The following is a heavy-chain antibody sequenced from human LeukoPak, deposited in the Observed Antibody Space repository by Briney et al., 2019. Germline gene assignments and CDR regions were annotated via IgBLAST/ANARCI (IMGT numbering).Heavy chain of an antibody. J-gene: IGHJ4*02. CDR1: GYTFTSYY. D-gene: IGHD3-10*01. V-gene: IGHV7-4-1*02. Sequence: ASVKVSCKASGYTFTSYYMHWVRQAPGQGLEWMGWINTNTGNPTYAQGFTGRFVFSLDTSVTTAYLQISSLKAEDTAVYYCARALYDITMVRGVTFDYWGQGTLVTVSS. CDR3: ARALYDITMVRGVTFDY. CDR2: INTNTGNP.